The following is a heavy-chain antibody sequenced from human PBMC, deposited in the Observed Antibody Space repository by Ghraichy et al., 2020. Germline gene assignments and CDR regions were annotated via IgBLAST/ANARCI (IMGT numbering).Heavy chain of an antibody. Sequence: GGSLRLSCAASGFTFSSYAMTWVRQAPGKGLEWVSGISGSGGSTYYADSVKGRFTISRDNSKNTLYLQMNSLRIDDTAVYYFGKEWEVAAVAGIDYWGQGTLVTASS. V-gene: IGHV3-23*01. CDR2: ISGSGGST. CDR1: GFTFSSYA. CDR3: GKEWEVAAVAGIDY. D-gene: IGHD6-19*01. J-gene: IGHJ4*02.